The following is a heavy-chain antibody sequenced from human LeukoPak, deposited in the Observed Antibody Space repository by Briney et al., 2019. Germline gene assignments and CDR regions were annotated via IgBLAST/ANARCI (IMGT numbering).Heavy chain of an antibody. V-gene: IGHV1-46*01. Sequence: ASAKVSCKASGYTFTSYYMHWVRQAPGQGLEWMGIINPSGGSTSYAQKFQGRVTMTRDTSTSTVYMELSSLRSEDTAVYYCARDGSGSYYTLPFDYWGQGTLVTVSS. J-gene: IGHJ4*02. D-gene: IGHD3-10*01. CDR1: GYTFTSYY. CDR2: INPSGGST. CDR3: ARDGSGSYYTLPFDY.